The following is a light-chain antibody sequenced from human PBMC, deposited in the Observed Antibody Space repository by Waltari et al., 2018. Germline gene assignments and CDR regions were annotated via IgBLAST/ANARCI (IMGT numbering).Light chain of an antibody. V-gene: IGKV3-20*01. CDR1: QSVGRA. CDR3: QMYGRLPVT. J-gene: IGKJ1*01. Sequence: EIVLTQSPGPLALSPRERATLSCRASQSVGRALAWYQQKPGQDPRLLIYDASSRATGISDKFSGSGSGTDFSLTISRVEPEDFAVYFCQMYGRLPVTFGQGTKVEVK. CDR2: DAS.